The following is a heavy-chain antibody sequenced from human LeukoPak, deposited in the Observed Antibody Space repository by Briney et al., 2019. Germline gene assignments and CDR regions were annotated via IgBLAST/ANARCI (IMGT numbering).Heavy chain of an antibody. D-gene: IGHD5-24*01. CDR3: AREVEMATIHFDY. CDR2: INPNSGGT. J-gene: IGHJ4*02. Sequence: ASVKVSCKASGYTFTGYYMHWVRQAPGQGLEWMRWINPNSGGTNYAQKFQGRVTMTRDTSISTAYMELSRLRSDDTAVYYCAREVEMATIHFDYWGQGTLVTVSS. CDR1: GYTFTGYY. V-gene: IGHV1-2*02.